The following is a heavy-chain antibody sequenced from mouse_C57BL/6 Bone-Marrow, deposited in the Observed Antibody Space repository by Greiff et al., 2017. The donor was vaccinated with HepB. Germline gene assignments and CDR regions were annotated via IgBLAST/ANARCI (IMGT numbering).Heavy chain of an antibody. J-gene: IGHJ1*03. V-gene: IGHV14-4*01. Sequence: EVKLMESGAELVRPGASVKLSCTASGFNIKDDYMHWVKQRPEQGLEWIGWIDPENGDTEYASKFQGKATITADTSSNTAYLQLSSLTSEDTAVYYCTLSNHWYFDVWGTGTTVTVSS. CDR2: IDPENGDT. CDR3: TLSNHWYFDV. CDR1: GFNIKDDY. D-gene: IGHD2-5*01.